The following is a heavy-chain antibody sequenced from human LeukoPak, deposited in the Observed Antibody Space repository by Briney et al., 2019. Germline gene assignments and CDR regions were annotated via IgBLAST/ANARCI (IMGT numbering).Heavy chain of an antibody. CDR1: GGSISSSSYY. CDR2: IYYSGST. Sequence: PSETLSLTCTVSGGSISSSSYYWGWIRQPPGKGLEWIGSIYYSGSTYYNPSLKSRVTISVDTSKNQFSLKLSSVTAADTAVYYCAREFYDSRGDPFFDYWGQGTLVTVSS. J-gene: IGHJ4*02. V-gene: IGHV4-39*07. CDR3: AREFYDSRGDPFFDY. D-gene: IGHD3-22*01.